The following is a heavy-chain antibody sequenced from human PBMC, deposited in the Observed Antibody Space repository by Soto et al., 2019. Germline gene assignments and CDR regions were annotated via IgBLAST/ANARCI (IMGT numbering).Heavy chain of an antibody. Sequence: QVQLVQSGAEVKKPGASVKVSCKASGYTFTGYYMHWVRQAPGQGLEWMGWINPNSGGTNYAQQCQGWVTMTRDTSISTAYMELSRLRSDDTAVYYCARDVSSGHYGMDVWGQGTTVTVSS. CDR1: GYTFTGYY. CDR3: ARDVSSGHYGMDV. CDR2: INPNSGGT. J-gene: IGHJ6*02. V-gene: IGHV1-2*04. D-gene: IGHD6-19*01.